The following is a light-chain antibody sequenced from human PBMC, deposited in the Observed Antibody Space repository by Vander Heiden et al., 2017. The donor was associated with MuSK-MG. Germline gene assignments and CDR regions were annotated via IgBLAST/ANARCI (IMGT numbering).Light chain of an antibody. CDR1: QSVSSSY. J-gene: IGKJ4*01. CDR2: GAS. V-gene: IGKV3-20*01. CDR3: QQYASSPLT. Sequence: EIVLTQSPGTLSLSPGERATLSCRASQSVSSSYLAWYQQKPSQAPRLLIYGASSRATGIPDRFSGSASGTDFTLTISRLEPEDFAVYYCQQYASSPLTFGGGTKVEIK.